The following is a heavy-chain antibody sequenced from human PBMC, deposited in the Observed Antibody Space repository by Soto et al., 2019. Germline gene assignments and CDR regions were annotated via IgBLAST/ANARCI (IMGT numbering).Heavy chain of an antibody. CDR3: ARGSGGSGRSYYYGLDV. J-gene: IGHJ6*02. D-gene: IGHD3-10*01. CDR2: IYPGDSDT. CDR1: GYSFTSYW. V-gene: IGHV5-51*01. Sequence: GESLKISCKGSGYSFTSYWIGWVRQMPGKGLEWMGIIYPGDSDTRYSPSFQGQVTISADKSISTAYLQWSSLKASDTAIYYCARGSGGSGRSYYYGLDVWGQGTTVTVSS.